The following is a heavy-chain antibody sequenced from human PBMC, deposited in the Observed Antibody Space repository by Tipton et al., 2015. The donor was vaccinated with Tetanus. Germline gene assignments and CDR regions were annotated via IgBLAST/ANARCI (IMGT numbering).Heavy chain of an antibody. CDR2: IKSKTDGGTT. V-gene: IGHV3-15*01. D-gene: IGHD3-16*01. Sequence: SLRLSCAASGFTFSNAWMSWVRQAPGKGLEWVGRIKSKTDGGTTDYAAPVKGRFTISRDDSKNTLYLQMNSLKTEDTDVYYCTTAPYYVWGSFTDRFDPWGQGTLVTVSS. CDR1: GFTFSNAW. CDR3: TTAPYYVWGSFTDRFDP. J-gene: IGHJ5*02.